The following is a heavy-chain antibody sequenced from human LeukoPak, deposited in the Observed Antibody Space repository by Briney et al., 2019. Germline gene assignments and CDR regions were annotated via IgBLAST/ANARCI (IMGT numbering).Heavy chain of an antibody. CDR2: IYTSGST. J-gene: IGHJ3*02. D-gene: IGHD4-17*01. CDR1: GGSISSYY. Sequence: SETLSLTCTVSGGSISSYYWSWIRQPPGKGLEWIGRIYTSGSTNYNPSLKSRVTMSVDTSKNQFSLKLSSVTAADTAVYYCARAPDYGDYWDAFDIWGQGTMVTVSS. CDR3: ARAPDYGDYWDAFDI. V-gene: IGHV4-4*07.